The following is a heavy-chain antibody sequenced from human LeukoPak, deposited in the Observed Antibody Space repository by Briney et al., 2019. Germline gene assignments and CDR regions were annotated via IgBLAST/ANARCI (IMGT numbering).Heavy chain of an antibody. Sequence: GGSLRLSCAASGFTFSSYGMHWVRQAPGKGLEWVAVIWYDGSNKYYADSVKGRFTISRDNSKNTLYLQMNSLRAEDTAVYYCARDGVGYDSSGYYYAYWGQGTLVTVSS. D-gene: IGHD3-22*01. CDR3: ARDGVGYDSSGYYYAY. CDR1: GFTFSSYG. V-gene: IGHV3-33*01. CDR2: IWYDGSNK. J-gene: IGHJ4*02.